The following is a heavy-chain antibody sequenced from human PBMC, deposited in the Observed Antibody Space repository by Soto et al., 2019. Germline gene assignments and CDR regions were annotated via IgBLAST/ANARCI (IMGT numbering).Heavy chain of an antibody. J-gene: IGHJ4*02. Sequence: GGSLRLSCAASGFTFSDYYMSWIRQAPGKGPEWVSYISSSGSTIYYADSVKGRFTISRDNAKNSLYLQMNSLRAEDTAVYYCARDPQYRAVAGTWSFGDWGQGTRVTVAS. CDR2: ISSSGSTI. CDR3: ARDPQYRAVAGTWSFGD. CDR1: GFTFSDYY. V-gene: IGHV3-11*01. D-gene: IGHD6-19*01.